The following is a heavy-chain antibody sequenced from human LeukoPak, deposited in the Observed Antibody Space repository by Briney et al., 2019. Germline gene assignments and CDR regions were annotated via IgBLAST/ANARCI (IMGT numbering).Heavy chain of an antibody. V-gene: IGHV1-2*02. J-gene: IGHJ6*03. Sequence: ASVKVSCKASGYTFTGYYMHWVRQAPGQGLEWMGWINPNSGGTNYAQKFQGRVTMTRDTSISTAYMELSRLRSDDTAVYYCARDALDCSSTSCHYYYYYYMDVWGKGTTVTVSS. CDR1: GYTFTGYY. D-gene: IGHD2-2*01. CDR2: INPNSGGT. CDR3: ARDALDCSSTSCHYYYYYYMDV.